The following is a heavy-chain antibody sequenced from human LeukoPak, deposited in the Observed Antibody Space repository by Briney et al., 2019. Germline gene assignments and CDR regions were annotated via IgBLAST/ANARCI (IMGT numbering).Heavy chain of an antibody. V-gene: IGHV4-38-2*01. CDR2: IYHSGST. Sequence: SETLSLXCAVSGYSISSGYYWGWIRQPPGKGLEWIGSIYHSGSTYYNPSLKSRVTISVDTSKNQFSLKLSSVTAADTAVYYCARQISDFWSGYPNFDYWGQGTLVTVSS. CDR1: GYSISSGYY. J-gene: IGHJ4*02. CDR3: ARQISDFWSGYPNFDY. D-gene: IGHD3-3*01.